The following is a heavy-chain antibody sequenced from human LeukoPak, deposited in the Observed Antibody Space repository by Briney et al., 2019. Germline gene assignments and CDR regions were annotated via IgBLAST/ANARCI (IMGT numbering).Heavy chain of an antibody. Sequence: GGSLRLSCAASGFTFSSYSMNWVRQAPGKGLEWVSSISSSSSYIYYADSVKGRFTISRDNAKNSLYPQMNSLRAEDTAVYYCARDRAVKERGAFDYWGQGTLVAVSS. CDR2: ISSSSSYI. J-gene: IGHJ4*02. V-gene: IGHV3-21*01. CDR1: GFTFSSYS. CDR3: ARDRAVKERGAFDY. D-gene: IGHD3-10*01.